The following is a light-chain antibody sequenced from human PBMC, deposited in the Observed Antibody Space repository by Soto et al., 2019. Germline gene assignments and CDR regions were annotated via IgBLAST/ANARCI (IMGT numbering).Light chain of an antibody. J-gene: IGLJ3*02. Sequence: QAVVTQPPSVSGAPGQRVTISCTGSSSNIGAGYDVHWYQQLPGTAPKLLIYGNSNRPSGVPDRFSGFKSGTSASLAITGLQAEDEADYYCQSYDSSLSGWVFGGGTKRTVL. CDR2: GNS. CDR3: QSYDSSLSGWV. CDR1: SSNIGAGYD. V-gene: IGLV1-40*01.